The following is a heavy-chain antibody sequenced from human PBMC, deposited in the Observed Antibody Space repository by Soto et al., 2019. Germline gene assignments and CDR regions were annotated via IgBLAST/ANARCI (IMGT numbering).Heavy chain of an antibody. CDR3: ARGRYAYYYGSGSYSNWFDP. Sequence: QVQLQQWGAGLLKPSETLSLTCAVYGGSFSGYYWSWIRQPPGKGLEWIGEINHSGSTNYNPSLKSRVTISVDTSKNQFSLQLSSGTAADTDVYYCARGRYAYYYGSGSYSNWFDPWGQGTLVTVAS. V-gene: IGHV4-34*01. CDR1: GGSFSGYY. J-gene: IGHJ5*02. CDR2: INHSGST. D-gene: IGHD3-10*01.